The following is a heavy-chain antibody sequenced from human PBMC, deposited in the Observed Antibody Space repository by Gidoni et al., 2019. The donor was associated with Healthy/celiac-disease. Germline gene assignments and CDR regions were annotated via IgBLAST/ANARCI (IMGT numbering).Heavy chain of an antibody. CDR3: ARFVGYGDYKFDY. CDR1: GGSISSGGYS. D-gene: IGHD4-17*01. V-gene: IGHV4-30-2*01. J-gene: IGHJ4*02. CDR2: IYHSGST. Sequence: QLRLQESGSGLVKPSQTLSLTCAVPGGSISSGGYSWSWIRQPPGKGLEWIGYIYHSGSTYYNPSLKSRVTISVDRSKNQFSLKLSSVTAADTAVYYCARFVGYGDYKFDYWGQGTLVTVSS.